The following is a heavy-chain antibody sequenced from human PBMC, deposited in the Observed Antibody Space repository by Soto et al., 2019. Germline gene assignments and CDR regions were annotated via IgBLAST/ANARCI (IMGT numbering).Heavy chain of an antibody. Sequence: ASVKVSCKASGGTFSSYTISWVRQAPGQGLEWMGWISAYNGNTNYAQKLQGRVTMTTDTSTSTAYMELRSLRSDDTAVYYCASVDSYDTIYYRLFAVWGKGTLVTVSS. J-gene: IGHJ4*02. D-gene: IGHD3-16*01. CDR1: GGTFSSYT. CDR2: ISAYNGNT. CDR3: ASVDSYDTIYYRLFAV. V-gene: IGHV1-18*01.